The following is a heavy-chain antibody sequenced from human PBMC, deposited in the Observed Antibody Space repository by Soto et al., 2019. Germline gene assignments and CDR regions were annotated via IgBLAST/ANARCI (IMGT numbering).Heavy chain of an antibody. D-gene: IGHD6-13*01. Sequence: QVQLVQSGAEVRESGASVKVSCKASGYTFTNHGISWVRQAPGEGLEWMGWISPYNGDTNNAQKFQGRVAMTTDTPTNTGFMVLTRLTSEDTAVYYCARGGISSSEGLDYWGQGTLVTVSS. V-gene: IGHV1-18*01. CDR2: ISPYNGDT. CDR1: GYTFTNHG. CDR3: ARGGISSSEGLDY. J-gene: IGHJ4*02.